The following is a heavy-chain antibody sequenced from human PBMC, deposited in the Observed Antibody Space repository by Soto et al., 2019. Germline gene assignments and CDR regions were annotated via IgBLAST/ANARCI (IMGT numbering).Heavy chain of an antibody. Sequence: ASVKVSCKASGYTFTSYGISWVRQAPGQGLEWMGWISAYNGNTNYAQKHQGRVTMTTDTSTSTAYMELRSLRSDDTAVYYCARVAGQWLVLGGRWFDPWGQGTLVTVSS. CDR1: GYTFTSYG. V-gene: IGHV1-18*01. CDR3: ARVAGQWLVLGGRWFDP. J-gene: IGHJ5*02. D-gene: IGHD6-19*01. CDR2: ISAYNGNT.